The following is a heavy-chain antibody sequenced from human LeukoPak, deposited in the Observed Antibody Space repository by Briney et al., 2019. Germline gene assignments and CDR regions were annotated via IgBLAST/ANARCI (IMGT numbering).Heavy chain of an antibody. J-gene: IGHJ3*02. Sequence: GGSLRLSCAASGFTVSSNYMSWVRQAPGKGLEWVSVIYSGGSTYYADSVKGRFTISRDNSKNTLYLQMNGLRAEDTAVYYCARDFLAVAGTRAFDIWGQGTMVTVSS. CDR2: IYSGGST. D-gene: IGHD6-19*01. CDR3: ARDFLAVAGTRAFDI. CDR1: GFTVSSNY. V-gene: IGHV3-66*01.